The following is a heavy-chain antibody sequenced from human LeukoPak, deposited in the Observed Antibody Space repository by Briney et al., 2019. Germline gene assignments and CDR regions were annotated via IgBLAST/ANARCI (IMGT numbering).Heavy chain of an antibody. CDR3: TRGLTGTTSNY. CDR1: GYTFTSYD. CDR2: MNPNSGNT. Sequence: ASVKVSCKASGYTFTSYDINWVRQATGQALEWMGWMNPNSGNTGYAQKFQGRVTITRNTSISTAYMELSSLRSEDTAVYYCTRGLTGTTSNYWGQGTPVTVPS. J-gene: IGHJ4*02. D-gene: IGHD1-7*01. V-gene: IGHV1-8*03.